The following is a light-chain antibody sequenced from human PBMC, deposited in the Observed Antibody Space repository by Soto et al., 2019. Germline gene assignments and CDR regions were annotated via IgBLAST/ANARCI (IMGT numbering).Light chain of an antibody. CDR2: AAS. CDR1: QSIRSH. CDR3: QQSCAYPFT. Sequence: DIQMTQAPSSLSASVGDRVSITCRASQSIRSHLNWYQQKAGKAPKVLIYAASSVQGGVPSRFSGNRSRTDFTLTIKSLQPEDFATYYWQQSCAYPFTFGPGPKGDIK. J-gene: IGKJ3*01. V-gene: IGKV1-39*01.